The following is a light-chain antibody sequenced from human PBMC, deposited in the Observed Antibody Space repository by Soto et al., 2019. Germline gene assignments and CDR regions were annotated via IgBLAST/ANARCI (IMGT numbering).Light chain of an antibody. CDR1: SSDIGGYNS. CDR3: CSYTSRTTYV. CDR2: DVT. Sequence: QSALTQSPSASGSPGQSVTISCTGTSSDIGGYNSVSWYQQHPGKAPKVMIYDVTKRPSGVPDRFSGSKSGNTASLTVSALQAEDEADYFCCSYTSRTTYVFGTGTKLTVL. V-gene: IGLV2-8*01. J-gene: IGLJ1*01.